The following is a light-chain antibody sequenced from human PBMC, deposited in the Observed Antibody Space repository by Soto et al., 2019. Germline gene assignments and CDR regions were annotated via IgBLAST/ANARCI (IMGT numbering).Light chain of an antibody. CDR1: QSISNW. J-gene: IGKJ1*01. CDR3: QQYNTYRWT. Sequence: DIQMTQSPSTLSASVGDRVTITCRASQSISNWLAWYQQKPGEAPKLLIYDASSLQSGVPSRFSGSGSGTEFTLTITSLQPDDFATYYCQQYNTYRWTFGQGTKVEI. CDR2: DAS. V-gene: IGKV1-5*01.